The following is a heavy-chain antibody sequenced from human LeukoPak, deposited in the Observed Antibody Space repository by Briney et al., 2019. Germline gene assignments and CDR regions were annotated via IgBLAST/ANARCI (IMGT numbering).Heavy chain of an antibody. V-gene: IGHV1-24*01. J-gene: IGHJ4*02. CDR2: FDPEDGET. Sequence: GASVKVSCKVSGYTLTELSMHWVRQAPGKGLEWMGGFDPEDGETIYAQKFQSRVTMTEDTSTDTAYMELSSLRSEDTAVYYCATAYDFWTGRFDYWGQGTLVTVSS. CDR1: GYTLTELS. CDR3: ATAYDFWTGRFDY. D-gene: IGHD3-3*01.